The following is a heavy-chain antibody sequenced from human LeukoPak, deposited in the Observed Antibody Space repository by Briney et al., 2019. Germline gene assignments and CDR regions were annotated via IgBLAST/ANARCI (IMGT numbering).Heavy chain of an antibody. V-gene: IGHV1-8*01. CDR2: MNPNSGNT. Sequence: ASVKVSCKASGYTFTSYDIHWVRPATGQGLEWMGWMNPNSGNTGYAQKFQGRVTMTRDTSTSTVYMELSSLRSEDTAVYYCAREPDIVVVGAPASYGMDVWGQGTTVTVSS. D-gene: IGHD2-2*01. CDR3: AREPDIVVVGAPASYGMDV. J-gene: IGHJ6*02. CDR1: GYTFTSYD.